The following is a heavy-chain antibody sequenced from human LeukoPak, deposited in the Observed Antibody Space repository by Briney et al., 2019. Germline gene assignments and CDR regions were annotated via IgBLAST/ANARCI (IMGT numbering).Heavy chain of an antibody. V-gene: IGHV4-34*01. Sequence: SETLSLTCAVYGGSFSGYYWSWIRQPPGKGLEWIGEINHSGSTNYNPSLKSRVTISVDTSKNQFSLKLSSVTAADTAVYYCARGPYYTIFGGYYYYYYGMDVWGQGTTVTVS. D-gene: IGHD3-3*01. CDR3: ARGPYYTIFGGYYYYYYGMDV. J-gene: IGHJ6*02. CDR2: INHSGST. CDR1: GGSFSGYY.